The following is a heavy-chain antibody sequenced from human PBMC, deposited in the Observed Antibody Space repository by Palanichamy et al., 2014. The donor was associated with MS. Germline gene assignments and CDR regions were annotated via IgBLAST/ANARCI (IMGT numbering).Heavy chain of an antibody. J-gene: IGHJ6*02. Sequence: EVQLVESGGVVVQPGGSLRLSCAASGFTFDDYAMHWVRQAPGKGLEWVSLISWDGGSTYYADSVKGRFTISRDNSKNSLYLQMNSLRAEDTALYYCAKSYCTNGVCPDYYYYGMDVWGQGTTVTVSS. V-gene: IGHV3-43D*03. D-gene: IGHD2-8*01. CDR3: AKSYCTNGVCPDYYYYGMDV. CDR2: ISWDGGST. CDR1: GFTFDDYA.